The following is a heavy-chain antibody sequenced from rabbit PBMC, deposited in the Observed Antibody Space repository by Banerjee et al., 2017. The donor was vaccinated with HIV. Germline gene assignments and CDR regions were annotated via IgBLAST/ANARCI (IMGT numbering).Heavy chain of an antibody. Sequence: QSLEESGGDLVKPGAALTLTCTASGFPFSHNAMRWVRQAPGKGLEWIACIYGGSGGSTWYANWAKGRFTISKTSSTTVTLQMTSLTDADTATYFCAREVYAGDAGCGYFTLWGPGTLVTVS. V-gene: IGHV1S40*01. J-gene: IGHJ4*01. CDR3: AREVYAGDAGCGYFTL. CDR2: IYGGSGGST. CDR1: GFPFSHNA. D-gene: IGHD8-1*01.